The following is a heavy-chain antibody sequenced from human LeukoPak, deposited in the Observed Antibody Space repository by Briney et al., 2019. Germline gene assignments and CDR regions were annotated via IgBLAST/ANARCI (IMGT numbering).Heavy chain of an antibody. CDR3: ARARRWLQSDAFDI. V-gene: IGHV4-34*01. Sequence: SETLSLTCAVYGGSFSGYYWSWIRQPPGKGLEWIGEINHSGSTNYNPSLKSRVTISVDTSKNQFSLKLSSVTAADTAVYYCARARRWLQSDAFDIWGQGTMVTVSS. J-gene: IGHJ3*02. CDR1: GGSFSGYY. D-gene: IGHD5-24*01. CDR2: INHSGST.